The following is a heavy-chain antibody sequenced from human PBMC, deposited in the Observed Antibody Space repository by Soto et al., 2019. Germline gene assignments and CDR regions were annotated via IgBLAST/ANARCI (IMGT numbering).Heavy chain of an antibody. D-gene: IGHD1-26*01. CDR1: GGTFSSYT. V-gene: IGHV1-69*01. CDR3: ARGYDSGSNPSAFDY. CDR2: ITPTLNIA. J-gene: IGHJ4*02. Sequence: QLQLVQSGAEVREPGSSVKVSCKASGGTFSSYTVIWVRQAPGQGLEWLGGITPTLNIAKYAEKFQGRVTITADESTSTVNMHLSSLRSEDTVVYFCARGYDSGSNPSAFDYWGQGTLVAVSS.